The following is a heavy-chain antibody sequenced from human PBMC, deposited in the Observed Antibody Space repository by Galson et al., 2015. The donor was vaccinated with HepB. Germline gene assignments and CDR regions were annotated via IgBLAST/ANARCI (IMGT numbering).Heavy chain of an antibody. CDR2: IYISGST. J-gene: IGHJ3*01. D-gene: IGHD2-2*01. V-gene: IGHV4-4*07. CDR1: GGSISNFY. Sequence: SETLSLTCTVSGGSISNFYWSWIRQPAGKGLEWIGRIYISGSTTYNPSLKSRVTMSLDTSTDQVSLKLSSVTAADTAVYYCASDRGYCSDTVCWGGPKAFDLWGQGTMVTVSS. CDR3: ASDRGYCSDTVCWGGPKAFDL.